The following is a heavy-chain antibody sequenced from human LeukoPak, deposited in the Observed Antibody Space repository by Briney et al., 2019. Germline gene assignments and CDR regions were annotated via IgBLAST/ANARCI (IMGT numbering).Heavy chain of an antibody. J-gene: IGHJ4*02. Sequence: ASVKVSCKASGYTFTGYYMHWVRQAPGQGLEWMGWINPNSGGTNYAQKFQGRVTMTRDTSISTAYMELSRLRPDDTAVYYCASSLGAGTNYDFLSGYLLSFDYWGQGTLVTVSS. CDR1: GYTFTGYY. CDR2: INPNSGGT. D-gene: IGHD3-3*01. CDR3: ASSLGAGTNYDFLSGYLLSFDY. V-gene: IGHV1-2*02.